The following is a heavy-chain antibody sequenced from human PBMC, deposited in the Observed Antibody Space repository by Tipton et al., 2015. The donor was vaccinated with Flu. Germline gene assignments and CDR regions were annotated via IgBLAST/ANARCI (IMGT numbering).Heavy chain of an antibody. CDR3: ARAYCSGTSCYTWDASDI. D-gene: IGHD2-2*02. Sequence: QSGAEVKKPGSSVKVSCKASGGTFSSYAISWVRQAPGQGLEWMGGIIPIFGTANYAQKFQGRVTITADESTSTAYMELSSLRSEDTAVYYCARAYCSGTSCYTWDASDIWGQGTMVTVSS. CDR2: IIPIFGTA. J-gene: IGHJ3*02. V-gene: IGHV1-69*01. CDR1: GGTFSSYA.